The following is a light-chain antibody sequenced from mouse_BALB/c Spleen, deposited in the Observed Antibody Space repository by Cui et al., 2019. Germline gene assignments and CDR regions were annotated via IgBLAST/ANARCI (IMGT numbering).Light chain of an antibody. CDR2: YTS. CDR3: QQYSKLPPT. Sequence: DIQLTQTTSSLSACLGDRVTISCSASQGISNYLNWYQQKPDATVKLLIYYTSSLHSAVPSRFSGSGSSTDYSLTISDLEPEAIATYYCQQYSKLPPTFGGGTKLEIK. CDR1: QGISNY. J-gene: IGKJ1*01. V-gene: IGKV10-94*01.